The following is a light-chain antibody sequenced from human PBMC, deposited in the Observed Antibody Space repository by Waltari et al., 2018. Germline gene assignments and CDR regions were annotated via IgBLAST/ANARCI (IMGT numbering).Light chain of an antibody. CDR1: QSVSSY. V-gene: IGKV3-11*01. Sequence: ELVLTQSPATLSLSPGERATLSCRASQSVSSYLAWYQQKPGQAPRLLIYDASNTDTGIPARFSGSGSGTDFTLTISSLEPEDFAVYYCQQRSNWPPWTFGQGTKVEIK. CDR2: DAS. J-gene: IGKJ1*01. CDR3: QQRSNWPPWT.